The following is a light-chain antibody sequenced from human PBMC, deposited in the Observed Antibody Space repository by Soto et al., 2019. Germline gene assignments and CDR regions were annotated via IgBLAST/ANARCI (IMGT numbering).Light chain of an antibody. CDR2: EVS. J-gene: IGLJ1*01. Sequence: QSALTQPPSVSGSPGQSVTISCTGTSSDVGSYNRVSWYQQPPGTAPKLMIYEVSNRPSGVPDRFSGSKSGNTASLTISGLQAEDEADYYCSSYTSSSTSLDVFGTGTKVTVL. CDR3: SSYTSSSTSLDV. CDR1: SSDVGSYNR. V-gene: IGLV2-18*02.